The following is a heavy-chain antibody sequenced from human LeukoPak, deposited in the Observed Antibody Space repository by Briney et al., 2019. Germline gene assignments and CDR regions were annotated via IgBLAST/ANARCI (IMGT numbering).Heavy chain of an antibody. CDR2: MSPNSGNT. CDR3: ARGPPNWGYDY. V-gene: IGHV1-8*01. J-gene: IGHJ4*02. Sequence: ASVKVSCKASGYTFTSYDINWVRQATGQGSEWMGWMSPNSGNTGYAQKFQGRVTMTRSTSMSTAYMELSSLRSEDTAVYYCARGPPNWGYDYWGQGTLVTVPS. CDR1: GYTFTSYD. D-gene: IGHD7-27*01.